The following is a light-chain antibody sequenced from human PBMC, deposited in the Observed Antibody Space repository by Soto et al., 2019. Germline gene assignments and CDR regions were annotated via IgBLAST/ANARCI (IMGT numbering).Light chain of an antibody. Sequence: EIVMTQSPATLSLSPGDRATLSCRASQCVGRYLAWYQQKNGQAPRLLIYGASTRATGIPARFRGSGSGTELTLSISSLQSEDVTVYHCQQHYSWPWTFGQGTKADIK. CDR2: GAS. J-gene: IGKJ1*01. CDR1: QCVGRY. CDR3: QQHYSWPWT. V-gene: IGKV3-15*01.